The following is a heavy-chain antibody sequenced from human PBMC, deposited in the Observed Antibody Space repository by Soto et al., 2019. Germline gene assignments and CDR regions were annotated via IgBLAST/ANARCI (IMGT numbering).Heavy chain of an antibody. CDR2: ISGSGGST. CDR3: AKDPVVGAHYYYYGMDV. Sequence: SLRLSCAASGFTFSSYAMSWVHQAPGKGLEWVSAISGSGGSTYHADSVKGRFTISRDNSMNTLYLQMNSLRAEDTAVYYCAKDPVVGAHYYYYGMDVWGQGTTVTVSS. J-gene: IGHJ6*02. D-gene: IGHD1-26*01. CDR1: GFTFSSYA. V-gene: IGHV3-23*01.